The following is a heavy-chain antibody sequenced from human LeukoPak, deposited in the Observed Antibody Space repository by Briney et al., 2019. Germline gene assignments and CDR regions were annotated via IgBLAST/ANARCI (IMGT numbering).Heavy chain of an antibody. Sequence: GGSLRLSCAASGFTFSSYAMHWVRQAPGKGLEWVAVISYDGSNKYYADSVKGRFTISRDNSKNTLYLQMNSLRAGDTAVYYCARDGSDIVLMVYSPRFDYWGQGTLVTVSS. CDR2: ISYDGSNK. V-gene: IGHV3-30-3*01. D-gene: IGHD2-8*01. CDR3: ARDGSDIVLMVYSPRFDY. CDR1: GFTFSSYA. J-gene: IGHJ4*02.